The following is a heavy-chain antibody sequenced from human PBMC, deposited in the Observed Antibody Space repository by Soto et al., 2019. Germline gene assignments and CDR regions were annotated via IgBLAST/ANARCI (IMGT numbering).Heavy chain of an antibody. D-gene: IGHD5-12*01. J-gene: IGHJ3*02. CDR1: GYTFTSYD. CDR2: MNPNSGNT. Sequence: GASVKVSCKASGYTFTSYDINWVRQATGQGLEWMGWMNPNSGNTGYAQKFQGRVTMTRNTSISTAYMELSSLRSEDTAVYYCAREVDIVANDAFDIWGQGTMVTVSS. CDR3: AREVDIVANDAFDI. V-gene: IGHV1-8*01.